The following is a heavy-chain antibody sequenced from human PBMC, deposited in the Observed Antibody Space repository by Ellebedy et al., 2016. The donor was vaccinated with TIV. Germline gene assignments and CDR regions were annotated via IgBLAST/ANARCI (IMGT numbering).Heavy chain of an antibody. CDR1: GYTFTGYY. CDR2: INPNSGGT. D-gene: IGHD6-19*01. Sequence: AASVKVSCKASGYTFTGYYMHWVRQASGQGLEWMGWINPNSGGTNYAQKFQGWVTMTRDTSISTAYMELSRLRSDDTAVYYCARSRSSGWLHTPDYWGQGTLVIVSS. V-gene: IGHV1-2*04. CDR3: ARSRSSGWLHTPDY. J-gene: IGHJ4*02.